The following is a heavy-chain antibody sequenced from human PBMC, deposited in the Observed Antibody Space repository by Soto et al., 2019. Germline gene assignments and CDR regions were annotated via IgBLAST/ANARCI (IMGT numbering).Heavy chain of an antibody. J-gene: IGHJ6*02. Sequence: GASVKVSCKASGGTFSIYGFSWVRQAPGQGPEWIGGIIPILTTPNYAQKFQGRVTIVADESTTTVYMGLSSLKFEDTAVYYCATSVGIAPTGEDGMDVWGQGTSVTVS. CDR3: ATSVGIAPTGEDGMDV. V-gene: IGHV1-69*13. D-gene: IGHD2-8*02. CDR2: IIPILTTP. CDR1: GGTFSIYG.